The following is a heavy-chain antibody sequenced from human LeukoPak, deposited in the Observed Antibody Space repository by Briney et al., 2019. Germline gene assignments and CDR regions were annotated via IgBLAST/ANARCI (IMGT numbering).Heavy chain of an antibody. Sequence: PGGSLRLSCAASGFTFTRNWLSWVRQAPGKGLEWVANIKQDGSDKYYVDSVKGRFTISRDNAKSSLYLQMNSLRDEDTAVYYCTRVTWFIGNWGQGTLVTVSS. V-gene: IGHV3-7*01. CDR2: IKQDGSDK. D-gene: IGHD2-8*02. CDR1: GFTFTRNW. J-gene: IGHJ4*02. CDR3: TRVTWFIGN.